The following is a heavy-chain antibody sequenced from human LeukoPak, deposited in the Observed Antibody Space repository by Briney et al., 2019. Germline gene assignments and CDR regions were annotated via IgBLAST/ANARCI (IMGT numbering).Heavy chain of an antibody. D-gene: IGHD2-8*01. J-gene: IGHJ4*02. CDR1: GFTFSSYA. CDR2: ISYDGSNK. CDR3: AKAEEMADSGGVLGY. Sequence: PGGSLRLSCAASGFTFSSYAMHWVRQAPGKGLEWVAVISYDGSNKYYADSVKGRFTISRDSSKNTLYLQTNSLRAEDTAVYYCAKAEEMADSGGVLGYWGQGTLVTVSS. V-gene: IGHV3-30*18.